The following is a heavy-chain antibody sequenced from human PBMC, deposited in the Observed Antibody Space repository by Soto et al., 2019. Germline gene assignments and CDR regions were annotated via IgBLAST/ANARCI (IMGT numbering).Heavy chain of an antibody. CDR3: ARGYDILTGYYPGYYYYYMDV. CDR1: GYTFTSYG. CDR2: ISAYNGNT. V-gene: IGHV1-18*01. J-gene: IGHJ6*03. D-gene: IGHD3-9*01. Sequence: ASVKVSCKASGYTFTSYGISWVRQAPGQGLEWMGWISAYNGNTNYAQKLQGRVTMTTDTSTSTAYMELRSLRSDDTAVYYCARGYDILTGYYPGYYYYYMDVWGKGTTVTVSS.